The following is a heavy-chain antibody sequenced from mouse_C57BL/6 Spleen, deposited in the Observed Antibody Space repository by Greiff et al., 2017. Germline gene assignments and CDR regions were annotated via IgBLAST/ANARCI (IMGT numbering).Heavy chain of an antibody. CDR3: ARYGDTTGFAFDY. D-gene: IGHD2-13*01. J-gene: IGHJ2*01. CDR2: IYPGGGYT. V-gene: IGHV1-63*01. CDR1: GYTFTSYW. Sequence: QVQLQQSGAELVRPGTSVKMSCKASGYTFTSYWIRWVKQRPGHGLEWIGEIYPGGGYTNYTEKFKGKATLTVDKSSSTAYMQLSSLTAEDSAIYYGARYGDTTGFAFDYWGQGTTVTVSA.